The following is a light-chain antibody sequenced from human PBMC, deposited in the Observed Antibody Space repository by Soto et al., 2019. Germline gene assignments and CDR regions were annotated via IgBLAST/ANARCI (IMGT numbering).Light chain of an antibody. V-gene: IGLV2-14*01. J-gene: IGLJ3*02. CDR3: LSYATGSPWV. CDR2: DLN. CDR1: SSDVGAYNY. Sequence: QSVLTQPASVSGSPGQSVTISCTGTSSDVGAYNYVSWYQHHPGKAPKLMIYDLNNRPSGISDRFSGSKSVNTASLTISGIQAEDEADYYCLSYATGSPWVFGGGTKLTVL.